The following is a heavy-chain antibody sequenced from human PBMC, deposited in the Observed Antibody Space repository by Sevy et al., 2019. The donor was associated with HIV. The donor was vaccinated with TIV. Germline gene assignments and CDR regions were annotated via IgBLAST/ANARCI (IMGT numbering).Heavy chain of an antibody. V-gene: IGHV4-59*01. J-gene: IGHJ3*02. CDR2: IYYSGSP. Sequence: SETLSLTCTVSGGSISSYYWSWIRQPPGKGLEGIGYIYYSGSPNYNPSLQSRVTISVDRSKNQFSMKLSSVTAADTAVYYCAILPVGYCSGGSCYQDAFDIWGQGTMVTVSS. CDR1: GGSISSYY. CDR3: AILPVGYCSGGSCYQDAFDI. D-gene: IGHD2-15*01.